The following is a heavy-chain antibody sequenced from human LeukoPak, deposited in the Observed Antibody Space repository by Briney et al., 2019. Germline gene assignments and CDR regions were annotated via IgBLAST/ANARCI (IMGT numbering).Heavy chain of an antibody. D-gene: IGHD1-26*01. V-gene: IGHV3-53*01. J-gene: IGHJ4*02. CDR2: IYSGGST. Sequence: PGGSLRLSCAASGFTFSSYGMHWVRQAPGKGLEWVSVIYSGGSTYYADSVKGRFTISRDNSKNTLYLQMNSLRAEDTAVYYCARDSVYGGATTNWGQGTLVTVSS. CDR3: ARDSVYGGATTN. CDR1: GFTFSSYG.